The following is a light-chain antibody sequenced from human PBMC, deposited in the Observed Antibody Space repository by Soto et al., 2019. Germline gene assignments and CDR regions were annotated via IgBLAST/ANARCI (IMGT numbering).Light chain of an antibody. Sequence: DIQMTQSPSTLSSSVGDRVFITCLSSQNINKWLAWYQQKPGKAPKFLIYDASTLETGVPSRFSGSGSGTEFTLTISSLQPDDFATFYCQQYDTFPRTFGQGTKVDIK. CDR2: DAS. J-gene: IGKJ1*01. CDR1: QNINKW. CDR3: QQYDTFPRT. V-gene: IGKV1-5*01.